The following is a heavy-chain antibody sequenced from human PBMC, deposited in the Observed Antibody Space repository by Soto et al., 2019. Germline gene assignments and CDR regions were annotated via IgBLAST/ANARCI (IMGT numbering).Heavy chain of an antibody. CDR3: ASARLRDPNGYWYYLDY. D-gene: IGHD5-18*01. CDR2: VHPGDSNT. CDR1: EHSITSSW. J-gene: IGHJ4*02. Sequence: PGVPLSLYRQGSEHSITSSWTDCVRQMPGKGLEWMGIVHPGDSNTRYSPSFQGQVTISADKSINTAYLQRSGLRASDSAIYYCASARLRDPNGYWYYLDYWGQGTLVTVSS. V-gene: IGHV5-51*01.